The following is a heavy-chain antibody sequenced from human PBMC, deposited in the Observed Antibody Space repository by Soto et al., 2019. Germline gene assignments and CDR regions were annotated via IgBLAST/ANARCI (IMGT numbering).Heavy chain of an antibody. D-gene: IGHD1-7*01. Sequence: VGSLRLSGAASGFTFNTYVMNWVGQAPGKGLEWVSTISYSADKTHYADSVKGRFTISRDNSRDTLFLQMNSLRADDAAVYYCARRARTATTNWGAFDVWGQGTMVTVSS. CDR1: GFTFNTYV. CDR2: ISYSADKT. V-gene: IGHV3-23*01. CDR3: ARRARTATTNWGAFDV. J-gene: IGHJ3*01.